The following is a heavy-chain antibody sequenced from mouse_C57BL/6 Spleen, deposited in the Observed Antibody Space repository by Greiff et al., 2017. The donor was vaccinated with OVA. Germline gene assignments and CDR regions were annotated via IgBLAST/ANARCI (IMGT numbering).Heavy chain of an antibody. D-gene: IGHD2-4*01. CDR2: ISSGSSTI. CDR3: ATLYDYDWYYFDY. J-gene: IGHJ2*01. Sequence: EVQGVESGGGLVKPGGSLKLSCAASGFTFSDYGMHWVRQAPEKGLEWVAYISSGSSTIYYADTVKGRFTISRDNAKNTLFLQMTSLRSEDTAMYYCATLYDYDWYYFDYWGQGTTLTVSS. V-gene: IGHV5-17*01. CDR1: GFTFSDYG.